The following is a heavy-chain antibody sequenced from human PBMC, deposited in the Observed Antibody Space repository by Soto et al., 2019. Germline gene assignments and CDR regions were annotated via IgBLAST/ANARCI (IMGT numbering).Heavy chain of an antibody. D-gene: IGHD6-19*01. CDR2: IYYSGST. V-gene: IGHV4-31*03. CDR3: ARDHPPWGAVAGTVFAFDI. Sequence: PSETLSLTCTVSGGSISSGGYYWSWIRQHPGKVLEWIGYIYYSGSTYYNPSLKSRVTISVDTSKNQFSLKLSSVTAADTAVYYCARDHPPWGAVAGTVFAFDIWGQGTMVTVSS. CDR1: GGSISSGGYY. J-gene: IGHJ3*02.